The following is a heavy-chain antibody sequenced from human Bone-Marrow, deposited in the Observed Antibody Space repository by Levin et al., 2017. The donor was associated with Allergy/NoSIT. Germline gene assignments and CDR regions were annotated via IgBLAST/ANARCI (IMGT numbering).Heavy chain of an antibody. D-gene: IGHD3-3*01. J-gene: IGHJ4*02. CDR3: AADLNYDFWSGASAV. Sequence: KISCKASGFTFSASAVQWVRQPRGQRPEWIGRIVIGSGKTDYAQNFRERVTITRDASTTTAYMEVSSLTSEDTAVYFCAADLNYDFWSGASAVWGQGTLVTVSS. CDR2: IVIGSGKT. V-gene: IGHV1-58*01. CDR1: GFTFSASA.